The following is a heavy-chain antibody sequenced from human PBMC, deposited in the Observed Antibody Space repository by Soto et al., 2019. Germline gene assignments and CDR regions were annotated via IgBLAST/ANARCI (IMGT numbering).Heavy chain of an antibody. CDR1: GFTFSSYW. CDR2: IKQDGSDK. J-gene: IGHJ4*02. CDR3: GSGSYLDY. V-gene: IGHV3-7*01. Sequence: PGGSLRLSCAASGFTFSSYWMSWFRQAPGKGLEWVANIKQDGSDKFYVDSVKGRFTVSRDNAKNSLYLQMNSLRAEDTAVYYYGSGSYLDYWGQGTLVTVSS. D-gene: IGHD3-10*01.